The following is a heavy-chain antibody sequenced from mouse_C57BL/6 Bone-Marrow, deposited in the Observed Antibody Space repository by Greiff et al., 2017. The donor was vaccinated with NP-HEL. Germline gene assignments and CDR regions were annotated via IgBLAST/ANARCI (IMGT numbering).Heavy chain of an antibody. J-gene: IGHJ2*01. V-gene: IGHV1-64*01. CDR2: IHPNSGST. D-gene: IGHD1-1*01. Sequence: QVQLQQPGAELVKPGASVKLSCKASGYTFTSYWMHWVKQRPGQGLEWIGMIHPNSGSTNYNEKFKSKATLTVDKSSSTAYMQLSSLTSEDSAVYYCASTAVGTRFDYWGQGTTLTVSS. CDR3: ASTAVGTRFDY. CDR1: GYTFTSYW.